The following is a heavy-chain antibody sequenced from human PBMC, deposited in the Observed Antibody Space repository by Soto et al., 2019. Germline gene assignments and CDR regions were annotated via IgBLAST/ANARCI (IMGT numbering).Heavy chain of an antibody. CDR1: GFTFSSYG. J-gene: IGHJ6*02. CDR3: AKEGGDCSGGSCYDWNYYYYYGMDV. CDR2: ISYDGSNK. V-gene: IGHV3-30*18. Sequence: TGGSLRLSCAASGFTFSSYGMHWVRQAPGKGLEWVAVISYDGSNKYYADSVKGRFTISRDNSKNTLYLQMNSLRAEDTAVYYCAKEGGDCSGGSCYDWNYYYYYGMDVWGQGTTVTVSS. D-gene: IGHD2-15*01.